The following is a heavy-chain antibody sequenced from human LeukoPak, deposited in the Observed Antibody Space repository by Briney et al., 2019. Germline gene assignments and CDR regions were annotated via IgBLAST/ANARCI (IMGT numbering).Heavy chain of an antibody. Sequence: GGSLRLSCAASGFTFHDYAMHWVRHAPGKGLEWVSLISWDGGSTYYADSVKGRFTISRDNSKNSLYLQMNSLRAEDTALYYCAKGLGYDSRTDAFDIWGQGTMVTVSS. V-gene: IGHV3-43D*03. CDR2: ISWDGGST. J-gene: IGHJ3*02. CDR1: GFTFHDYA. CDR3: AKGLGYDSRTDAFDI. D-gene: IGHD5-12*01.